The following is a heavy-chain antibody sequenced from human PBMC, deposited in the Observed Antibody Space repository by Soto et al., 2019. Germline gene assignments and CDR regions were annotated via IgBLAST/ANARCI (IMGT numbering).Heavy chain of an antibody. Sequence: ASVRVSCKASGYTFGNNDISWVRQATGQGLEWMGWMNPNSGNTGYAQKFQGRVSMTRNTSITTAYLELSSLRSDDTAIYYCARMATSGTLNWFDPWGQGTLVTVSS. CDR3: ARMATSGTLNWFDP. V-gene: IGHV1-8*01. J-gene: IGHJ5*02. CDR2: MNPNSGNT. CDR1: GYTFGNND.